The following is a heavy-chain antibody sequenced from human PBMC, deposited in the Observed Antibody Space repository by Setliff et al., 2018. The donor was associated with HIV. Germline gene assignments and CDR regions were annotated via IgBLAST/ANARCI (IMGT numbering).Heavy chain of an antibody. Sequence: SETLSLTCSVSGGSISGSTHYWGWIRQPPGKGLEWIGSSHYTGNSYSNPSLKSRLSISVDTSKSHISLKLTSVTAADTAVYYCAREADGIDSWGQGTLVTVSS. CDR2: SHYTGNS. CDR3: AREADGIDS. D-gene: IGHD6-19*01. V-gene: IGHV4-39*02. CDR1: GGSISGSTHY. J-gene: IGHJ4*02.